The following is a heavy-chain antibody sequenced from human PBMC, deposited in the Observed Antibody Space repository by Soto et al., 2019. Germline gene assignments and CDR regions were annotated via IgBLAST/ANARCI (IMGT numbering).Heavy chain of an antibody. V-gene: IGHV3-66*01. J-gene: IGHJ4*02. Sequence: GGSLRLSCAASGFTYSTYTMHWVRQAPGKGLEWVSVIYSGGSTYYADSVKGRFTISRDNSKNTLYLQMNSLRAEDTAVYYCARDVDLDYWGQGTLVNVSS. CDR2: IYSGGST. CDR1: GFTYSTYT. CDR3: ARDVDLDY. D-gene: IGHD5-12*01.